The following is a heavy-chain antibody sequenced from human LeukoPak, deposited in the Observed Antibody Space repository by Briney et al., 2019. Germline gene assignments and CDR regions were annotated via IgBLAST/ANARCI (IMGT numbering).Heavy chain of an antibody. J-gene: IGHJ3*02. V-gene: IGHV3-7*01. D-gene: IGHD3-16*01. CDR2: INHDGSEI. Sequence: GGSLRLSCAASGFTFSSYWMSWVRQAPGKGLEWVAIINHDGSEIYYVGSARGRFTISRDNSKNTLFLQMNSLRAEDTAVYYCARDDALGDNALDIWGQGTMVTASS. CDR1: GFTFSSYW. CDR3: ARDDALGDNALDI.